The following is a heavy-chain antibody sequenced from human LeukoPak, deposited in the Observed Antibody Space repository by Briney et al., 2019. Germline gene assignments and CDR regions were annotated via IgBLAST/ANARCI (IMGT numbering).Heavy chain of an antibody. V-gene: IGHV3-23*01. CDR1: GCTVSSYA. Sequence: SGGSLRLSCAASGCTVSSYAMSWVRQAPGKGLEWGSAISGRGGSTYYADSVKGRFTISRDNSKNTLYLQMNSLRAEDTAVYYCAKAGGRGTMIVVVIPVYYFDYWGQGTLVTVSS. J-gene: IGHJ4*02. CDR2: ISGRGGST. CDR3: AKAGGRGTMIVVVIPVYYFDY. D-gene: IGHD3-22*01.